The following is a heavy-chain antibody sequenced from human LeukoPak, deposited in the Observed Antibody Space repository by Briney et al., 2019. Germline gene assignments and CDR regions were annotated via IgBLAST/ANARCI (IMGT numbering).Heavy chain of an antibody. CDR3: ARRPQYYFDSSGPYYIDAFDI. CDR1: GGSISSYY. Sequence: SETLSLTCIVSGGSISSYYWSWIRQPPGKGLEWIGYIHYSGSTNYNPSLKSRVTISVDTSKNQFSLKLSSVTAADTAVYYCARRPQYYFDSSGPYYIDAFDIWGQGTMVTVSS. V-gene: IGHV4-59*01. D-gene: IGHD3-22*01. J-gene: IGHJ3*02. CDR2: IHYSGST.